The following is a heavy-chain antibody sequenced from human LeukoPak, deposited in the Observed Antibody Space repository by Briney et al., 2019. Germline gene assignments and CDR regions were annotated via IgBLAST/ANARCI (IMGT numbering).Heavy chain of an antibody. CDR1: GFTFSSYA. CDR2: ISYDGSNK. J-gene: IGHJ6*03. CDR3: ASPLPGRYYMDV. V-gene: IGHV3-30-3*01. Sequence: PGGSLRLSCAASGFTFSSYAMHWVRQAPGKGLEWVAVISYDGSNKYYADSVKGRFTISRDNSKNTLYLQMNSLRAEDTAVYYCASPLPGRYYMDVWGKGTTVTVSS.